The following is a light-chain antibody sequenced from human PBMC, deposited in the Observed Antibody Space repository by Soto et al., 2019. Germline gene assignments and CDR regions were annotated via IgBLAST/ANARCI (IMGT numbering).Light chain of an antibody. CDR1: QDISNY. CDR2: DAS. CDR3: QQFDDYPFT. V-gene: IGKV1-33*01. J-gene: IGKJ3*01. Sequence: DIQMTQSPSSLSASVGDRVTITCQASQDISNYLNWYQQKPGKAPKLLIYDASNLETGVPSRFSGSGSGTDFTLTVSTLQPEDFATYYCQQFDDYPFTFGPGTKVDLK.